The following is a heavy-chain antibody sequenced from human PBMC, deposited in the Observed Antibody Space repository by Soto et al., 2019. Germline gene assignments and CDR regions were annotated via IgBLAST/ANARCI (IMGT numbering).Heavy chain of an antibody. CDR2: INPADSDI. CDR1: GYSFTSNW. V-gene: IGHV5-51*01. D-gene: IGHD2-2*01. J-gene: IGHJ4*02. CDR3: XRHSREEKGWTIRRLDY. Sequence: GESLKISCEASGYSFTSNWIGWVRQMPGKGLEWMGIINPADSDIKYSPSFQGQVTISADKSISTVYLQWSSLQASDTAMYYCXRHSREEKGWTIRRLDYWGPGTLVTVSS.